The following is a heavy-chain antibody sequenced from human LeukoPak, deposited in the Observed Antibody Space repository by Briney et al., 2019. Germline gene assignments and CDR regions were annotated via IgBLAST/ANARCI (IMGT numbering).Heavy chain of an antibody. CDR1: GGSISSGSYY. CDR3: ADSAGDQQLAGGGGNHFDY. V-gene: IGHV4-61*02. CDR2: IYTSGST. J-gene: IGHJ4*02. Sequence: SETLSLTCTVSGGSISSGSYYWSWIRQPAGKGLEWIGRIYTSGSTNYNPSLKSRVTISVDTSKNQFSPKLSSVTAADPAVYYRADSAGDQQLAGGGGNHFDYWGQGTLVTVSS. D-gene: IGHD2-15*01.